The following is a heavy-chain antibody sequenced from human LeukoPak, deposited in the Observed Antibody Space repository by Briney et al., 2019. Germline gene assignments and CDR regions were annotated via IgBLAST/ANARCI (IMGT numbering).Heavy chain of an antibody. Sequence: PSQTLSLTCAVSGGSISSGGYSWSWIRQPPGKGLEWIGSIYHSGSTYYNPSLKSRVTISVDRSKNQFSLKLSSVTAADTAVYYCARAASDLSYYYYGMDVWGQGTTVTVSS. CDR2: IYHSGST. CDR1: GGSISSGGYS. CDR3: ARAASDLSYYYYGMDV. V-gene: IGHV4-30-2*01. J-gene: IGHJ6*02. D-gene: IGHD2-15*01.